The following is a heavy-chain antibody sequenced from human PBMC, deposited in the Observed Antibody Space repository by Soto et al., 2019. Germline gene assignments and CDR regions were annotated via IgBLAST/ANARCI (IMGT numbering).Heavy chain of an antibody. CDR1: GGSVSSGNYY. J-gene: IGHJ5*02. V-gene: IGHV4-61*01. Sequence: SETLSLTCTVSGGSVSSGNYYWSWIRQPPGKGLEWIGYIYYSGSTNYNPSLKSRVTISVDTSKNQFSLKLSSVTAADTAVYYCARGMQLVNWFDPWGQGTLVTSPQ. D-gene: IGHD6-13*01. CDR3: ARGMQLVNWFDP. CDR2: IYYSGST.